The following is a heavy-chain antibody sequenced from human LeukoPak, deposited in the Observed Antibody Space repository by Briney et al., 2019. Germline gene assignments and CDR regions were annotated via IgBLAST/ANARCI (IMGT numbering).Heavy chain of an antibody. Sequence: ASVKVSCKASGYTFTSYYIHWVRQAPGQGLEWMGIINPTGGSTIYAQRFQGRVTMTRDKSTSSVYMDLSPLTSEDTAVYYCARAEWSLGGHDAFDIWGQGTMVTVSS. J-gene: IGHJ3*02. CDR3: ARAEWSLGGHDAFDI. CDR2: INPTGGST. D-gene: IGHD3-3*01. V-gene: IGHV1-46*01. CDR1: GYTFTSYY.